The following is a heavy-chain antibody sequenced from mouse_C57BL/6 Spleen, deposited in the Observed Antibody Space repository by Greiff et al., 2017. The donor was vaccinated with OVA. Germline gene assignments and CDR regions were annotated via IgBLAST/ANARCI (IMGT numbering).Heavy chain of an antibody. V-gene: IGHV1-64*01. CDR3: SRPYEYGGLYY. D-gene: IGHD2-4*01. CDR1: GYIITSYW. CDR2: IHPNSGRT. J-gene: IGHJ2*01. Sequence: VQLQQPRAELVKPGASVMLSCKASGYIITSYWMNRVKQRPGQGLEWIGMIHPNSGRTNYNEKFKSKATLHVDKSSSRSYMQLSSLTSADSAVYYCSRPYEYGGLYYWGQGTTLTVSS.